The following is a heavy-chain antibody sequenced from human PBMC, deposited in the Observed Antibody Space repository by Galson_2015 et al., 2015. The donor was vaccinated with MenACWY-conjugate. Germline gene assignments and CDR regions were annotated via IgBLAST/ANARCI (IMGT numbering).Heavy chain of an antibody. CDR3: SRHEKYGSVDY. CDR1: GFTFGDYA. D-gene: IGHD2-15*01. V-gene: IGHV3-49*03. J-gene: IGHJ4*02. Sequence: SLRLSCAASGFTFGDYAVSWFRQAPGKGLDWVGFIRSKAYGGTTEYAASVKGRFTISRDDSNSIAYLQMNSLEIEDTALYYCSRHEKYGSVDYWGQGTLVTVSS. CDR2: IRSKAYGGTT.